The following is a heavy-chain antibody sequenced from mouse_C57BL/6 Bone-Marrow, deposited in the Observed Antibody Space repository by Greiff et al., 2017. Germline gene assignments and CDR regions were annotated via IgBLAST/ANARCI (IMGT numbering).Heavy chain of an antibody. J-gene: IGHJ2*01. CDR2: INPNNGGT. Sequence: VQLQQSGPELVKPGASVKISCKASGYTFTDYYMNWVKQSHGKSLEWIGDINPNNGGTSYNQKFKGKATLTVDKSSSTAYMVLRSLTSEDSAVYYCASSYSNYLDYWGQGTTLTVSS. CDR1: GYTFTDYY. D-gene: IGHD2-5*01. V-gene: IGHV1-26*01. CDR3: ASSYSNYLDY.